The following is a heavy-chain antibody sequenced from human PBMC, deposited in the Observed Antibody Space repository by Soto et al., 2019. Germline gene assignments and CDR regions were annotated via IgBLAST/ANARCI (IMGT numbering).Heavy chain of an antibody. Sequence: QVQLVESGGGVVQPGRSLRLSCAASGFTFSSYGMHWVRQAPGKGLEWVAVIWYDGSNKYYADSVKGRFTISRDNSKNTLYLQMNSLRAEDTAVYYCARDRYSSSSHWFDPWGQGTLVIVSS. CDR3: ARDRYSSSSHWFDP. CDR2: IWYDGSNK. D-gene: IGHD6-13*01. CDR1: GFTFSSYG. V-gene: IGHV3-33*01. J-gene: IGHJ5*02.